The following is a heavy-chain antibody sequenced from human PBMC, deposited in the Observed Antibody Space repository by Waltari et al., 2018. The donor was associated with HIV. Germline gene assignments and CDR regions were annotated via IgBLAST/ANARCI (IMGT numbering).Heavy chain of an antibody. D-gene: IGHD3-22*01. CDR1: GYTFTSYA. Sequence: QVQLVQSGAEVKKPGASVKVSCKASGYTFTSYAMHWVRQAPGQRLEWMGWINAGNGNTNYSQKFQGRVNMTRDTTASTAYMELSSRRSEDTAVYYCARGRDYYDSSGRGAFDIWGQGTMVTVSS. J-gene: IGHJ3*02. CDR2: INAGNGNT. V-gene: IGHV1-3*01. CDR3: ARGRDYYDSSGRGAFDI.